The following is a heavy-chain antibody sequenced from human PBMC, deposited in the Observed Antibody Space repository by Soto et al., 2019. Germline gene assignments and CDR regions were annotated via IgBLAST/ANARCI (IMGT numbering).Heavy chain of an antibody. Sequence: SETLSLTCTFSGGSISSSSYYWGWIRQPPGKGLEWIGSIYYSGSTYYNPSLKSRVTISVDTSKNQFSLKLSSVTAADTAVYYCARQGGDYYDSSGLFDYWGQGTLVTVSS. V-gene: IGHV4-39*01. J-gene: IGHJ4*02. D-gene: IGHD3-22*01. CDR2: IYYSGST. CDR1: GGSISSSSYY. CDR3: ARQGGDYYDSSGLFDY.